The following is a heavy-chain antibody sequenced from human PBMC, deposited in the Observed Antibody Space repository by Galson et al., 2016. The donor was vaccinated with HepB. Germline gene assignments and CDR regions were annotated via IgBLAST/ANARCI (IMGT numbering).Heavy chain of an antibody. CDR1: GFIFSAYA. CDR3: AKGPLGWELLDY. V-gene: IGHV3-23*01. Sequence: RLSCAASGFIFSAYAMAWVRQAPGKGLEWVSAISDAGGHTYYADSVKGRFAISRDNSKNTVYLQMNSLKTEDTAVYYCAKGPLGWELLDYWGQGTLVTVSS. CDR2: ISDAGGHT. J-gene: IGHJ4*02. D-gene: IGHD1-26*01.